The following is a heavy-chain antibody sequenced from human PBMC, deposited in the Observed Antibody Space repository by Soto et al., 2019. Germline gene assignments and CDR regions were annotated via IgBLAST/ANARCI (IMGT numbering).Heavy chain of an antibody. CDR2: ISGSGGST. D-gene: IGHD6-13*01. J-gene: IGHJ5*02. CDR3: AKDSAGRPSWYRVGFDR. V-gene: IGHV3-23*01. Sequence: GGSLRLPCAASGCTFSHYAMSWVRQAPGKGLEWVSTISGSGGSTYYADSVKGRFTISRDHSKNTLYLQMNSLRAEDTAVYYCAKDSAGRPSWYRVGFDRWDQGTLVA. CDR1: GCTFSHYA.